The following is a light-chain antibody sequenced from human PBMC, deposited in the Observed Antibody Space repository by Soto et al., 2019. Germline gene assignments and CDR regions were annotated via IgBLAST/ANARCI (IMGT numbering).Light chain of an antibody. CDR1: SSDY. CDR3: SSYTGNKTYV. V-gene: IGLV2-14*01. Sequence: QSVLTLPGSVPGSPGQSITISCTGPSSDYVSWYQQHPGKAPKLLIYDLTIRPSGVSDRFSGSKSGNTASLTISGLQADDEADYYCSSYTGNKTYVFGTGTKVTVL. CDR2: DLT. J-gene: IGLJ1*01.